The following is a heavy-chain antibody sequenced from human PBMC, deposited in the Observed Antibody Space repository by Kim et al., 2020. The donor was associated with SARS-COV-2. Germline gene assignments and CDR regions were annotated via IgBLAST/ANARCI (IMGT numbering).Heavy chain of an antibody. J-gene: IGHJ4*02. CDR3: TRNDVYSPDL. CDR2: ITSSSTNI. CDR1: GFTFSFFG. Sequence: GGSLRLSCAASGFTFSFFGMNWVRQAPGKGLEWISYITSSSTNIYYSDSVKGRFTMSRDDAKNTLYLEMNSLRAEDSAVYYCTRNDVYSPDLWGQGTMVTVSS. V-gene: IGHV3-48*04. D-gene: IGHD2-8*01.